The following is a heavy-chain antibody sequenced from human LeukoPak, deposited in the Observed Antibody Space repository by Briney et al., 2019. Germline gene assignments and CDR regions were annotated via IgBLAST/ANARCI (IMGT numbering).Heavy chain of an antibody. D-gene: IGHD4-23*01. V-gene: IGHV4-39*07. J-gene: IGHJ4*02. CDR1: GGSISNTFYY. Sequence: SETLSLTCTVSGGSISNTFYYWGWIRQPPGKGLEWIGSINYSGSTYYNPSLKSRVTISIDTSKNQFSLKLSSVTAADTAMYYCARVSRGNSVGGDYWGQGTLVTVSS. CDR3: ARVSRGNSVGGDY. CDR2: INYSGST.